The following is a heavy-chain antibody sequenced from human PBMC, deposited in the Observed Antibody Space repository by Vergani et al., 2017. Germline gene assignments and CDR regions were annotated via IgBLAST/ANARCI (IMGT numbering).Heavy chain of an antibody. Sequence: QVQLVESGGGVVQPGRSLRLSCAASGFTFSSYAMHWVRQAPGKGLEWVAVISYDGSNKYYADSVKGRFTISRDNSKHTLYLQMNSLRAEDTAVYYCARDWLYSSRYCSGGSCYSYQDYWGQGTLVTVSS. J-gene: IGHJ4*02. V-gene: IGHV3-30*04. CDR3: ARDWLYSSRYCSGGSCYSYQDY. CDR2: ISYDGSNK. D-gene: IGHD2-15*01. CDR1: GFTFSSYA.